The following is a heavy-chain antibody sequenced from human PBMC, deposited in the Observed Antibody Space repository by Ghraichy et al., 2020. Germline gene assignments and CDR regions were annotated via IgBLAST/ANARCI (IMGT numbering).Heavy chain of an antibody. CDR3: ARDLNYYGSGRGFDY. J-gene: IGHJ4*02. D-gene: IGHD3-10*01. V-gene: IGHV3-21*01. Sequence: GSLRLSCAASGFTFSGYSMNWVRQAPGKGLEWVSSIYSSSGYIYYADSVKGRFTISRDNAKNSLYLQMNSLRAEDTAVYYCARDLNYYGSGRGFDYWGQGTLVTVSS. CDR1: GFTFSGYS. CDR2: IYSSSGYI.